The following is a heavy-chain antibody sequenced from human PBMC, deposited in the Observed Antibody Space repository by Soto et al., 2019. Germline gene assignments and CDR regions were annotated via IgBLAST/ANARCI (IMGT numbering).Heavy chain of an antibody. V-gene: IGHV4-39*01. J-gene: IGHJ4*02. CDR2: IYYSGSS. CDR3: ARGVEVVRNFYD. D-gene: IGHD3-22*01. Sequence: SATLSHTCTVSGCSIISSSYYWGWIRQPPRTGLEWIGNIYYSGSSHYNPSLKSRVTISVDTSKNQFSLKLSSVTAADTAVHDGARGVEVVRNFYDWGQVTPRTLSS. CDR1: GCSIISSSYY.